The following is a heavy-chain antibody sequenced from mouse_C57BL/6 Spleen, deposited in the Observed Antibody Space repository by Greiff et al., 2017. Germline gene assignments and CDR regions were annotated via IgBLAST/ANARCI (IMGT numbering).Heavy chain of an antibody. J-gene: IGHJ4*01. D-gene: IGHD2-14*01. CDR1: GFTFSDYY. Sequence: EVQVVESEGGLVQPGSSMKLSCTASGFTFSDYYMAWVRQVPEKGLEWVANINYDGSSTYYLDSLKSRFIISRDNAKNILYLQMSSLKSEDTATYYCARDRGYDEEYYAMDYWGQGASVTVAS. V-gene: IGHV5-16*01. CDR2: INYDGSST. CDR3: ARDRGYDEEYYAMDY.